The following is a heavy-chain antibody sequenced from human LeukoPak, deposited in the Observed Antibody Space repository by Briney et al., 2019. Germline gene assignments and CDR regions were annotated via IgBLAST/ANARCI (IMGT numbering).Heavy chain of an antibody. CDR3: SKVVAPGTTRNFDS. Sequence: GGSLRLSCAASGFTFSTYAMTWVRQARRKGLEWVSTFGSGGGTYYADSVKGRFTISKDNSKNTLYLQLNRLSAEDTALYYCSKVVAPGTTRNFDSWGQGTLVTVSS. V-gene: IGHV3-23*01. CDR2: FGSGGGT. D-gene: IGHD6-13*01. J-gene: IGHJ4*02. CDR1: GFTFSTYA.